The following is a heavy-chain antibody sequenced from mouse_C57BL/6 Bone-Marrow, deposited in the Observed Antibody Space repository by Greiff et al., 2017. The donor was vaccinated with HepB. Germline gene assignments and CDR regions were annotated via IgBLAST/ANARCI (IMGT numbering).Heavy chain of an antibody. D-gene: IGHD2-3*01. CDR3: ARHDGYYVGYWYFDV. J-gene: IGHJ1*03. Sequence: EVQRVESGGGLVQPGESLKLSCESNEYEFPSHDMSWVRKTPEKRLELVAAINSDGGSTYYPDTMERRFIISRDNTKKTLYLQMSSLRSEDTALYYCARHDGYYVGYWYFDVWGTGTTVTVSS. CDR2: INSDGGST. CDR1: EYEFPSHD. V-gene: IGHV5-2*01.